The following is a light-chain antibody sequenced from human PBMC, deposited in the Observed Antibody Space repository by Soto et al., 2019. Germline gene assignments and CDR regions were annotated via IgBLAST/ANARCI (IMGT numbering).Light chain of an antibody. CDR3: QQFGSSVLT. CDR2: GAS. V-gene: IGKV3-20*01. CDR1: QSVSSSY. Sequence: EIVLTQSPGTLSLSPGERATLSCRASQSVSSSYLAWYQQKPGQAPRLVIIGASSRATGIPDRFSGGGSGTDFTLTISRLEPEDFAVYYCQQFGSSVLTFGGGTKVEIK. J-gene: IGKJ4*01.